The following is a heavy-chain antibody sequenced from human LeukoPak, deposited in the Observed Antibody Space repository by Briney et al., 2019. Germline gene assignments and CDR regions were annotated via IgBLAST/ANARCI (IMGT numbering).Heavy chain of an antibody. CDR2: INPNSGGT. CDR1: GYTFTGYY. J-gene: IGHJ5*02. Sequence: GLVKVSCKASGYTFTGYYMHWVRQAPGQGLEWMGWINPNSGGTNYAQKFQGRVTMTRDTSISTAYMELSRLRSDDTAVYYCARDTCSSTSCSSGPWGQGTLVTVSS. V-gene: IGHV1-2*02. D-gene: IGHD2-2*01. CDR3: ARDTCSSTSCSSGP.